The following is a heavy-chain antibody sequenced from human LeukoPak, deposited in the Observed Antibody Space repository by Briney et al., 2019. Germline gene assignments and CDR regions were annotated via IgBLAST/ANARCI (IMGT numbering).Heavy chain of an antibody. CDR1: GFTFSSFW. CDR2: IKQDGREG. V-gene: IGHV3-7*01. Sequence: TGGSLRLSCAASGFTFSSFWMSWVRQAPGKGLEWVANIKQDGREGYFVDSVKGRFTISRDNAKKSVYLEVNSLRAEDTAVYYCARESRDYWGQGTLVTVSS. CDR3: ARESRDY. J-gene: IGHJ4*02.